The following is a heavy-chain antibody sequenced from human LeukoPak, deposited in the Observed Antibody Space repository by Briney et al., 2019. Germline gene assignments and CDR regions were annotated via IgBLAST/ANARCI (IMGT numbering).Heavy chain of an antibody. CDR3: AREEYYDFWSGYSPYYYYYGMDV. V-gene: IGHV3-74*01. Sequence: GSLRLSCAASGFTFSSYWMHWVRQAPGKGLVWVSRINSDGSSTSYADSVKGRFTISRDNAKNTLYLQMNSLRAEDTAVYYCAREEYYDFWSGYSPYYYYYGMDVWGQGTTVTVSS. CDR2: INSDGSST. CDR1: GFTFSSYW. J-gene: IGHJ6*02. D-gene: IGHD3-3*01.